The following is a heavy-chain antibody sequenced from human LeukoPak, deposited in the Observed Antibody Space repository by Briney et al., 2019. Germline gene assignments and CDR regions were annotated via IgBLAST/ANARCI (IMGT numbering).Heavy chain of an antibody. D-gene: IGHD6-19*01. J-gene: IGHJ3*02. Sequence: PGGSLRLSCAASGFTFSSYSMNWVRQAPGKGLEWVAVISYDGSNKYYADSVKGRFTISRDNSKNTLYLQMNSLRAEDTAVYYCASLIAVAGPLDAFDIWGQGTMVTVSS. CDR2: ISYDGSNK. CDR1: GFTFSSYS. CDR3: ASLIAVAGPLDAFDI. V-gene: IGHV3-30*03.